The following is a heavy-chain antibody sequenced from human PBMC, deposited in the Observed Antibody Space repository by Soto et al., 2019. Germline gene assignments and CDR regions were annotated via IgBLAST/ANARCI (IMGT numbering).Heavy chain of an antibody. CDR3: ARDGGVVVAVDAFDV. CDR1: GFTFDSYA. J-gene: IGHJ3*01. CDR2: ISWNSGSI. D-gene: IGHD6-19*01. Sequence: EVQLVESGGGLVQPGRSLRLSCVASGFTFDSYAMHWVRQAPGKGLEWVSGISWNSGSIGYEDSVKGRFTISRDNAQNSLYLEMNSLRVEDTALYYCARDGGVVVAVDAFDVWGQGTMVTVSS. V-gene: IGHV3-9*01.